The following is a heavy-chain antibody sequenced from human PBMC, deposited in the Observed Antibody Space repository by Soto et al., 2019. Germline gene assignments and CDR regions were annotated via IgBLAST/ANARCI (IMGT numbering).Heavy chain of an antibody. D-gene: IGHD3-22*01. Sequence: QVQLQESGPGLVKPSETLSLSCAVSGDSISSYYCMWIRQTPGKGLESIGYLNNGRSANYNPSLKSRVTLSVDTSTNQCSLTLSSMNAADTAVYYCALRSMAVVPEYWGQGTLVTVSS. CDR2: LNNGRSA. CDR1: GDSISSYY. V-gene: IGHV4-59*01. CDR3: ALRSMAVVPEY. J-gene: IGHJ4*02.